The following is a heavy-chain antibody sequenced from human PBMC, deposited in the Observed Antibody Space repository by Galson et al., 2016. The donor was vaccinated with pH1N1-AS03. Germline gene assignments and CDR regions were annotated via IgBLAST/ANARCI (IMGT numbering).Heavy chain of an antibody. Sequence: SVKVSCKASGYPFSDYAPTWVRQAPGQGLEWMGWISAFNGDTHYAQTFQGRDTLTTDTSTTTANLEQMNLRPDDTAVYYCARDPKYTVHYSPISAGWDVWGQGTTVTV. CDR2: ISAFNGDT. J-gene: IGHJ6*02. V-gene: IGHV1-18*01. CDR3: ARDPKYTVHYSPISAGWDV. CDR1: GYPFSDYA. D-gene: IGHD6-6*01.